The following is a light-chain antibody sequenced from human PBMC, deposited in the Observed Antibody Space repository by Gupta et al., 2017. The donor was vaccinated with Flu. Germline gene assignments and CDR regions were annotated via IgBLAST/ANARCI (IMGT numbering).Light chain of an antibody. V-gene: IGLV2-11*03. J-gene: IGLJ3*02. CDR1: SSDIGDYNF. Sequence: TISCTGTSSDIGDYNFVSWYQRHPGKAPKLMIYDVVKRPSGVPDHFSGSKSGNTASLTIPGPQAEDEADYFCCSSAGSDTGVFGGGPKVTVL. CDR3: CSSAGSDTGV. CDR2: DVV.